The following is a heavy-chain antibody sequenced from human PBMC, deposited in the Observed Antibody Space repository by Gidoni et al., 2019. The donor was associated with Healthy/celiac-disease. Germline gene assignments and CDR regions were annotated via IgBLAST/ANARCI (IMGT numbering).Heavy chain of an antibody. CDR1: GCTLTDYY. Sequence: EVQLVQSGAEVKQPGSTVQISCKDAGCTLTDYYMHWVQQAPGKGLEWMGLVDPEDGETLYAQKFQCSVTITADTSTDTAYMERSGLRSEDTAVYYCATSPRQYVQPWGQVTLVTVPS. CDR2: VDPEDGET. J-gene: IGHJ1*01. V-gene: IGHV1-69-2*01. CDR3: ATSPRQYVQP. D-gene: IGHD6-25*01.